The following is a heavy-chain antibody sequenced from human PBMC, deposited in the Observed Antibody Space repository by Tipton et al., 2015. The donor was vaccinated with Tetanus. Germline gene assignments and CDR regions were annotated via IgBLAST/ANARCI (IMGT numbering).Heavy chain of an antibody. D-gene: IGHD3-3*01. V-gene: IGHV3-9*01. CDR3: AKDITVLRFSSRHGGAIFDY. CDR2: ISWNSGSI. Sequence: SLRLSCAASGFTFSNAWMSWVRQAPGKGLEWVSGISWNSGSIGYADSVKGRFTISRDNAKNSLYLQMNSLRAEDTALYYCAKDITVLRFSSRHGGAIFDYWGQGTLVTVSS. J-gene: IGHJ4*02. CDR1: GFTFSNAW.